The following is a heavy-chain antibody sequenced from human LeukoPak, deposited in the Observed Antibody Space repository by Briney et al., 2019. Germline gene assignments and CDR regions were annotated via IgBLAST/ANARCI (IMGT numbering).Heavy chain of an antibody. CDR3: ARRGKGVYYYYYYMDV. V-gene: IGHV4-39*01. CDR2: IYSSGNT. J-gene: IGHJ6*03. Sequence: SETLSLTCAVSGASISSSNYYWGWVRQSPGKGLEWIGNIYSSGNTYYNASLKSRVTMYIDTSKNQFSLKLSSVTAADTAMYYCARRGKGVYYYYYYMDVWGKGTTVTISS. CDR1: GASISSSNYY. D-gene: IGHD2-8*01.